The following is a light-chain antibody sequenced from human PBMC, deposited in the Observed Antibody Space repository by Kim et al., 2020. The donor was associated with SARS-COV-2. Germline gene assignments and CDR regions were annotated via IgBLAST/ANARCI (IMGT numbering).Light chain of an antibody. CDR2: AST. V-gene: IGKV1-39*01. CDR3: QQSYVPPIT. CDR1: QNIGFY. J-gene: IGKJ5*01. Sequence: ASVGDRVTISRRASQNIGFYRNWYQQKPGSAPKLLIYASTDLQSGVPSRFSGIGSGTDFTLSISSLQPEDFATYYCQQSYVPPITFGQGTRLEIK.